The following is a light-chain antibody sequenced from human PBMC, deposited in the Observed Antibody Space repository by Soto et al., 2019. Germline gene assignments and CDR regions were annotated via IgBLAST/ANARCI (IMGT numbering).Light chain of an antibody. Sequence: EVVLTQSPVTLSLSPGERATLSCRASQSFRGLLAWYQQKPGQAPRLLIYDAYNRATGIPPRFSGSGSGTDFTLTISRLEPEDSAVYYCQQRHMWPITFGQGTRLDI. J-gene: IGKJ5*01. CDR1: QSFRGL. CDR3: QQRHMWPIT. V-gene: IGKV3-11*01. CDR2: DAY.